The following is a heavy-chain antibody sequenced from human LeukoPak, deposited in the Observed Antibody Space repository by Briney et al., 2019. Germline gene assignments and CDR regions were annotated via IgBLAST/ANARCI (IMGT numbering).Heavy chain of an antibody. Sequence: SETLSLTCAVYGGSFSVYYWSWIRQPPGKGLEWIGEINHSGSTNYNPSLKSRVTISVDTSKNQFSLKLSSVTAADTAVYYCARGQVDFWSGYHDYWGQGTLVTVSS. CDR2: INHSGST. D-gene: IGHD3-3*01. CDR1: GGSFSVYY. V-gene: IGHV4-34*01. J-gene: IGHJ4*02. CDR3: ARGQVDFWSGYHDY.